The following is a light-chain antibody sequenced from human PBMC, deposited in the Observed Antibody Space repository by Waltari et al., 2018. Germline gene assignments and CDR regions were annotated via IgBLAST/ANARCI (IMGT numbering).Light chain of an antibody. Sequence: DIQMTQSPSSLSASVGDRVTITCQASQDISNYLNWHQQKPGKAPKLLIYDASNLETGVPSRFSGSGSGTDFTFTISSLQPEDIATYYCQQYDNPPLTFGPGTKVDIK. J-gene: IGKJ3*01. CDR2: DAS. CDR3: QQYDNPPLT. V-gene: IGKV1-33*01. CDR1: QDISNY.